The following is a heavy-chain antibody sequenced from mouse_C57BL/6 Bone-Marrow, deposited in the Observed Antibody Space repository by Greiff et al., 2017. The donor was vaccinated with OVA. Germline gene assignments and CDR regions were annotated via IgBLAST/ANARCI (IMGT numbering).Heavy chain of an antibody. Sequence: EVKLQESGGGLVKPGGSLKLSCAASGFTFSSYAMSWVRQTPEKRLEWVATISDGGSYTYYPDNVKGRFTISRDNAKNNLYLQMSHLKSEDTAMYYCARDGYWDDYWGQGTTLTVSS. CDR1: GFTFSSYA. CDR3: ARDGYWDDY. V-gene: IGHV5-4*01. D-gene: IGHD4-1*01. J-gene: IGHJ2*01. CDR2: ISDGGSYT.